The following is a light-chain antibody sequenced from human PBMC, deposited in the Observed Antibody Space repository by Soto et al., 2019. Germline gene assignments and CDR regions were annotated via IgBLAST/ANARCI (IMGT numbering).Light chain of an antibody. CDR1: QDIREY. V-gene: IGKV1-33*01. J-gene: IGKJ2*01. Sequence: DIQMTQSPSSLSASVGDRVTITCQASQDIREYVNWYQLKPGKAPRLLIYDASHLVTGGPSKFSGSRSGTDFTFSIDGLQLEDIATYCCQQYDSLPYTFGQGTKLEIK. CDR2: DAS. CDR3: QQYDSLPYT.